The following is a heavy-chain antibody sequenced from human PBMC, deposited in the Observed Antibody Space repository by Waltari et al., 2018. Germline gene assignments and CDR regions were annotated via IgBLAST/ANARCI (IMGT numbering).Heavy chain of an antibody. CDR3: ARGTFGVVIIPYYYYHMDV. CDR1: GGSFSGNY. V-gene: IGHV4-34*02. CDR2: IKDSGRT. D-gene: IGHD3-3*01. J-gene: IGHJ6*03. Sequence: QVQLQQWGAGLLKPSETLSLTCAVYGGSFSGNYWTWIRQSPGKGLEWIGEIKDSGRTKYTPSLKSRVTISIDTSKNQFSLRLSAVTAADRAVYYCARGTFGVVIIPYYYYHMDVWGKGTSVTVSS.